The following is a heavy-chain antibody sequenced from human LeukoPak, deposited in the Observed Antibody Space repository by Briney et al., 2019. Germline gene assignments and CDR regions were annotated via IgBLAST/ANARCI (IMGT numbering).Heavy chain of an antibody. J-gene: IGHJ5*02. CDR3: ARHRTYDSTDP. Sequence: PSETLSLTCSVSGGPISSGDFSWGWIRQPPGKGLEWIGNIRYTGSTFYKSSLKSRLTISVDTSKNQFSLKLSSVTAADTAVYYCARHRTYDSTDPWGQGILVTVSS. CDR1: GGPISSGDFS. CDR2: IRYTGST. V-gene: IGHV4-39*01. D-gene: IGHD3-22*01.